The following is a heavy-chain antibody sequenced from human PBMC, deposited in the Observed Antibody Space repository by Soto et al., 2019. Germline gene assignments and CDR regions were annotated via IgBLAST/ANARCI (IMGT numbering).Heavy chain of an antibody. Sequence: ASVKVSCKASGYTFTSYGISWVRQAPGQGLEWMGWINVYNGITKYAQKFQDRVTMTTDTSTSIAYMELRSLRSDDTAVYYCVRVFWDATTGYSLERNYWGQGTLVTVSS. CDR2: INVYNGIT. J-gene: IGHJ4*02. CDR3: VRVFWDATTGYSLERNY. D-gene: IGHD3-9*01. V-gene: IGHV1-18*01. CDR1: GYTFTSYG.